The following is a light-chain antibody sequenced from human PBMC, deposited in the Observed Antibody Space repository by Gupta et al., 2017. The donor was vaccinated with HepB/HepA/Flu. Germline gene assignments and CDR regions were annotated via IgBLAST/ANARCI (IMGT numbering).Light chain of an antibody. CDR3: HRYDSTRWT. V-gene: IGKV4-1*01. Sequence: DIVMPQSPDSLAVSLGERATINCKSSQSVLYSSKNKNYLAWYQQKPGQPPKLLMYWASTRESGVPDRFSGSGSGTHFTLTISGLHAEDVAIYYCHRYDSTRWTFGQGTKLEIK. J-gene: IGKJ1*01. CDR1: QSVLYSSKNKNY. CDR2: WAS.